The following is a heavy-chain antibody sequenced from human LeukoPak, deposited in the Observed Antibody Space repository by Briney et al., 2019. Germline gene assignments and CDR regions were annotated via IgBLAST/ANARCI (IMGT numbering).Heavy chain of an antibody. V-gene: IGHV3-7*01. D-gene: IGHD2-15*01. Sequence: GGSLRLSCAASGFTFSSFWMTWVRQAPGKGLEWVANIKEDGREKYYVDSVKGRFTISRDNAKNSLYLQMNSLRAEDTAVYYCARDQRASPAAADYWGQGTLVIVSS. CDR3: ARDQRASPAAADY. J-gene: IGHJ4*02. CDR1: GFTFSSFW. CDR2: IKEDGREK.